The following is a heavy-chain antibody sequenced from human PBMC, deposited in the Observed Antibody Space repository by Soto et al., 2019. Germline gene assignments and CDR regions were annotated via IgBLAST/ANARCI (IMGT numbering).Heavy chain of an antibody. CDR2: IYYSGST. J-gene: IGHJ5*02. Sequence: QLQLQESGPGLVKPSETLSLTCTVSGGSISSSSYYWGWIRQPPGKGLEWIGSIYYSGSTYYNPSLKSRVTISVDTSKNQFSMKLSSVTAADTAVYYCASENRREYYDILTGFPGANNWFDPWGQGTLVTVSS. D-gene: IGHD3-9*01. CDR3: ASENRREYYDILTGFPGANNWFDP. CDR1: GGSISSSSYY. V-gene: IGHV4-39*01.